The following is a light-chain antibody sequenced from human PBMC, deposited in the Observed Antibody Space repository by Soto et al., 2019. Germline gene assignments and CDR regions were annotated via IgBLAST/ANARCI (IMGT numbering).Light chain of an antibody. CDR2: EAS. V-gene: IGKV3-11*01. J-gene: IGKJ1*01. Sequence: EIVLTQSPRTLSLSPGERAALSCRASQSVNNFLAWYQQRPGQAPRLLMYEASNRATGVPARFSGSGSGTDFTLTISSLEPEDFAIYYCQQRRNWPPTFGQGTKVDIK. CDR3: QQRRNWPPT. CDR1: QSVNNF.